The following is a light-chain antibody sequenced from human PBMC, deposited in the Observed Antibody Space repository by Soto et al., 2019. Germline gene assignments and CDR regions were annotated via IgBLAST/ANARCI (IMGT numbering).Light chain of an antibody. Sequence: AIRMTQSPSSFSASTGDRVTITCRASQGISSYLAWYQQKPGKAPELLIYAASTLQSGVPSRFSGSGSGTDFTLTISCLQSEDFATYYCQQYYSFPPTFGQGTKVDNK. CDR1: QGISSY. CDR3: QQYYSFPPT. J-gene: IGKJ1*01. V-gene: IGKV1-8*01. CDR2: AAS.